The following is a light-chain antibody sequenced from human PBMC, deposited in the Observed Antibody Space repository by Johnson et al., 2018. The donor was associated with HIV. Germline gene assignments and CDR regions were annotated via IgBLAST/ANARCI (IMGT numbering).Light chain of an antibody. CDR3: GTWDSSLSAGV. V-gene: IGLV1-51*01. CDR1: SSNIGNNY. Sequence: QSVLTQPPSVSAAPGQKVNISCSGSSSNIGNNYVSWYQQLPGTAPKLLIYDNNKRPSGIPDRFSGSKSGTSATLGITGLQTGGEADYYCGTWDSSLSAGVFGTGTKVTVL. J-gene: IGLJ1*01. CDR2: DNN.